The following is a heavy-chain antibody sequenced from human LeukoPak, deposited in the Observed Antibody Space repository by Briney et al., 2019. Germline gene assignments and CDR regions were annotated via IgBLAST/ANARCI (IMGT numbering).Heavy chain of an antibody. Sequence: SQTLSLTCTVSGGSISSSSYYWGWIRQPPGKGLEWIGSIYYSGSTYYNPSLKSRVTIPVDTSKNQFSLKLSSVTAADTAVYYCARQLGAWFDPWGQGTLVTVSS. V-gene: IGHV4-39*01. CDR1: GGSISSSSYY. J-gene: IGHJ5*02. CDR2: IYYSGST. CDR3: ARQLGAWFDP.